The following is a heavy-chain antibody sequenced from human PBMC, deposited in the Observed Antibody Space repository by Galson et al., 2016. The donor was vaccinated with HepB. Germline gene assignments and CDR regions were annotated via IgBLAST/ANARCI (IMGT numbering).Heavy chain of an antibody. J-gene: IGHJ4*02. Sequence: CAISGDSVSSNRAAWNWIRQSPSRGLEWLGRTYYKSKWYHDYAVSVKSRITISPDTSKNHLSLHLKSVTPGDTATYYCARAWDSTVYFDYWGQGALVIVSS. CDR1: GDSVSSNRAA. V-gene: IGHV6-1*01. D-gene: IGHD4-17*01. CDR3: ARAWDSTVYFDY. CDR2: TYYKSKWYH.